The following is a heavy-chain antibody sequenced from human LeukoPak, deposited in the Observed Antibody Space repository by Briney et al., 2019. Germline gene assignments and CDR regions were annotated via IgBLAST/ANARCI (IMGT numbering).Heavy chain of an antibody. Sequence: GGSLRLSCAASGFTFSSYSMNWVRQAPGKGLKWVSSISSSSSYIYYADSVKGRFTISRDNAKNSLYLQMNSLRAEDTAVYYCARGYSSSWHHYYYYMDVWGKGTTVTVSS. CDR3: ARGYSSSWHHYYYYMDV. V-gene: IGHV3-21*01. CDR2: ISSSSSYI. CDR1: GFTFSSYS. D-gene: IGHD6-13*01. J-gene: IGHJ6*03.